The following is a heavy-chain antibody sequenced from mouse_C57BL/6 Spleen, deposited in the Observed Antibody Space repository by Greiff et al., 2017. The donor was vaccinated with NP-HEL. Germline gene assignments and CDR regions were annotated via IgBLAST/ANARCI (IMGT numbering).Heavy chain of an antibody. V-gene: IGHV1-80*01. Sequence: QVQLKESGAELVKPGASVKISCKASGYAFSSYWMNWVKQRPGKGLEWIGQIYPGDGDTNYNGKFKGKATLTADKSSSTAYMQLSSLTSEDSAVYFCARWEDSWFAYWGQGTLVTVSA. J-gene: IGHJ3*01. CDR3: ARWEDSWFAY. CDR2: IYPGDGDT. CDR1: GYAFSSYW. D-gene: IGHD4-1*01.